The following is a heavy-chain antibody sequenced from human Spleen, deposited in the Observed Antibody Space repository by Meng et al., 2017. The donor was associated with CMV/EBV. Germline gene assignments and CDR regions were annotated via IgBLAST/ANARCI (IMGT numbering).Heavy chain of an antibody. J-gene: IGHJ6*02. CDR3: ARSNCSSTSCYSINNYYYGMDV. V-gene: IGHV1-69*05. Sequence: SVKVSCKASGGTFNTYGISWVRQAPGQGLEWMGGIIPSIGTANYAQRIQGRATITTDESTSTAYMELSSLRSEDTAVYYCARSNCSSTSCYSINNYYYGMDVWGQGTTVTVSS. CDR2: IIPSIGTA. CDR1: GGTFNTYG. D-gene: IGHD2-2*01.